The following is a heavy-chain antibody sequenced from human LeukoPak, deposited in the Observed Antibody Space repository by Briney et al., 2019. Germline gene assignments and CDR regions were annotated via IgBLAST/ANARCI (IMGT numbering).Heavy chain of an antibody. CDR2: ISYDGSNK. D-gene: IGHD5-18*01. V-gene: IGHV3-30*03. Sequence: GGSLRLSCAASGFTFSSYSMNWVRQAPGKGLEWVAVISYDGSNKYYADSVKGRFTISRDNSKNTLYLQMNSLRADDTAVYYCARAWIQLWLEGSWLGYWGQGTLVTVSS. CDR1: GFTFSSYS. J-gene: IGHJ4*02. CDR3: ARAWIQLWLEGSWLGY.